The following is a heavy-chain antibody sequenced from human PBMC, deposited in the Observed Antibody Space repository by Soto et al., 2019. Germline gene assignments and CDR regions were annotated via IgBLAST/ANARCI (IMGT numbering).Heavy chain of an antibody. D-gene: IGHD2-15*01. CDR3: AKYPRTDEEGYTFDY. J-gene: IGHJ4*02. Sequence: SETLSLTCTVSGGSMSGYYWTWLRQPPGKGLEWIGYVYYNGVTNYNPSLKGRVTVAVDTSKNQFSLKLNSVTAADTATYFCAKYPRTDEEGYTFDYWGQGALATVSS. CDR1: GGSMSGYY. CDR2: VYYNGVT. V-gene: IGHV4-59*01.